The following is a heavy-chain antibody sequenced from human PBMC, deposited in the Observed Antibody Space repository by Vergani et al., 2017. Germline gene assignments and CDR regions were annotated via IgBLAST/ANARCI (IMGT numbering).Heavy chain of an antibody. CDR1: GFTINHYA. J-gene: IGHJ6*02. CDR3: AKANPRNSGYDYLYYYHAMDV. CDR2: ISGSGGST. D-gene: IGHD5-12*01. V-gene: IGHV3-23*01. Sequence: EVQLLESGGDLVQPGGSLRLSCAASGFTINHYAMNWVRQAPGQVLEFVSGISGSGGSTYYAVSVKGRFTISRDSSKNTLYLQMNSLSAGDTAVYYCAKANPRNSGYDYLYYYHAMDVWGQGTTVTVSS.